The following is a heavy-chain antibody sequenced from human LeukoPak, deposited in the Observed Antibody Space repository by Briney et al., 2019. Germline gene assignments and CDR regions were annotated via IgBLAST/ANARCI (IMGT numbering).Heavy chain of an antibody. CDR3: AKDLGHCSGGICYYFDY. Sequence: PGGSLRLSCAASGFSFSSYVIHWVRQAPGKGLEWVAVISFDGSNQYYADSVKGRFTISRDNSKNTLFLQMNSLRAEDTAVYYCAKDLGHCSGGICYYFDYWGQGTLVTVSS. CDR1: GFSFSSYV. D-gene: IGHD2-15*01. V-gene: IGHV3-30*18. CDR2: ISFDGSNQ. J-gene: IGHJ4*02.